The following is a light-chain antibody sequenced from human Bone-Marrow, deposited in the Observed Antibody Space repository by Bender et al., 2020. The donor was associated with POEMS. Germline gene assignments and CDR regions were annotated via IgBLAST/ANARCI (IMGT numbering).Light chain of an antibody. Sequence: SSDLTQPPSVSVSPGQTARITCSGDALPRQFTYWFQQKPGQAPVLVVFDDRDRPSGIPERFSGSHSGDTATLTISGVEAGDEADYFCQVWDSRLDQPVFGGGTRLTVL. J-gene: IGLJ3*02. CDR3: QVWDSRLDQPV. CDR2: DDR. V-gene: IGLV3-21*02. CDR1: ALPRQF.